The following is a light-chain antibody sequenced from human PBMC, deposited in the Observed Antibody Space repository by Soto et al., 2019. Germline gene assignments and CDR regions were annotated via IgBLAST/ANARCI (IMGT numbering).Light chain of an antibody. V-gene: IGKV3-11*01. Sequence: EIVLTQSPATLSLSPGERATLSCRASQSVGIYLGWYQQRPGQAPRLLIYDASKRAAGIPARFSGSGSGTDFTLTIDSLEPEDFAVYYCQHRSTWHRAVGQGTRLEIK. CDR1: QSVGIY. CDR3: QHRSTWHRA. J-gene: IGKJ5*01. CDR2: DAS.